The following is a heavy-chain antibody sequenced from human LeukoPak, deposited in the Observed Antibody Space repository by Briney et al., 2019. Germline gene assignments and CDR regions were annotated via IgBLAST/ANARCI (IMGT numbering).Heavy chain of an antibody. D-gene: IGHD2-2*01. CDR3: ARDRFVPAAMGHYYYYGMDV. Sequence: PGGSLRLSCAASGFTFSSYSMNWVRQAPGKGLEWVSSISSSSSYIYYADSVKGRFTISRDNAKNSLYLQMNSLRAEDTAVYYCARDRFVPAAMGHYYYYGMDVWGQGTTVTVSS. J-gene: IGHJ6*02. V-gene: IGHV3-21*01. CDR2: ISSSSSYI. CDR1: GFTFSSYS.